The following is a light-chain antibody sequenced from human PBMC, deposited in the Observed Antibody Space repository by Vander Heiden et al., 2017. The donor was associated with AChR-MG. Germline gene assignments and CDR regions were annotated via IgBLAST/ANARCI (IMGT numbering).Light chain of an antibody. V-gene: IGKV3-20*01. CDR1: QSVSSSY. Sequence: EVVLTQSPGTLSLSPGERATLSCRASQSVSSSYLAWYQQKPGQAPRLLIYGASSRATGIPDRFSVSGSGTDFTLTISRLDPEDFAVYYCQQYGSSPNTFGQGTKLEIK. J-gene: IGKJ2*01. CDR3: QQYGSSPNT. CDR2: GAS.